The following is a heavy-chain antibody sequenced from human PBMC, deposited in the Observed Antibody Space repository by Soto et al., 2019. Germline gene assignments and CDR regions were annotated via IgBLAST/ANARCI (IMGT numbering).Heavy chain of an antibody. CDR2: ISSSSSYI. CDR1: GFTFSSYS. CDR3: ARGRPRPIKLMTTVTHFDY. Sequence: EVQLVESGGGLVKPGGSLRLSCAASGFTFSSYSMNWVRQAPGKGLEWVSSISSSSSYIYYADSVKGRFTISRDNAKNSLYLQMNSLRAEDTAVYYCARGRPRPIKLMTTVTHFDYWGQGTLVTVSS. D-gene: IGHD4-17*01. V-gene: IGHV3-21*01. J-gene: IGHJ4*02.